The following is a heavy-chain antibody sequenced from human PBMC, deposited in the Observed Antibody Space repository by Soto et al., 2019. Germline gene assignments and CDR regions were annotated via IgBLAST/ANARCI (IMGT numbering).Heavy chain of an antibody. J-gene: IGHJ4*02. CDR3: ARGALPSTTNRSHYFDY. CDR2: IYHSGST. D-gene: IGHD4-17*01. Sequence: SETLSLTCAVSSGSISSSNWWSWVRQPPGKGLEWIGEIYHSGSTNYNPSLKSRVTISVDKSKNQFSLKLSSVTAADTAVYYCARGALPSTTNRSHYFDYWGQGTLVTVSS. V-gene: IGHV4-4*02. CDR1: SGSISSSNW.